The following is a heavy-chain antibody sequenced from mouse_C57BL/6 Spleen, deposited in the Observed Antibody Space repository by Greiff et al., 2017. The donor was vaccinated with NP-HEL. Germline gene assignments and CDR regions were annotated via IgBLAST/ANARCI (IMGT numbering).Heavy chain of an antibody. Sequence: QVQLQQSGPELVKPGASVKISCKASGYAFSSSWMNWVKQRPGKGLEWIGRIYPGDGDTNYNGKFKGKATLTADKSSSTAYMQLSSLTSEDSAVYCCARAITTVDYFDYWGQGTTLTVSS. CDR3: ARAITTVDYFDY. CDR1: GYAFSSSW. CDR2: IYPGDGDT. D-gene: IGHD1-1*01. J-gene: IGHJ2*01. V-gene: IGHV1-82*01.